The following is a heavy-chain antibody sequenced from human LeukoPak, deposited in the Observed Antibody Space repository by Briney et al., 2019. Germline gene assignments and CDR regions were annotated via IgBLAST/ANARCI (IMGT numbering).Heavy chain of an antibody. J-gene: IGHJ4*02. CDR3: AGYCSGGSCYS. Sequence: GGSLRLSCAASGFTVGSNYMSWVRQAPGKGLEWVSVIYSGGSTYYADSVKGRFTISRDNSKNTLYLQMNSLRAEDTAVYYCAGYCSGGSCYSWGQGTLVTVSS. CDR1: GFTVGSNY. V-gene: IGHV3-66*02. D-gene: IGHD2-15*01. CDR2: IYSGGST.